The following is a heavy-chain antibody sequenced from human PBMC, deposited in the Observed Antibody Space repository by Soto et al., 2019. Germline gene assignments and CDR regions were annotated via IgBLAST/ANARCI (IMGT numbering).Heavy chain of an antibody. D-gene: IGHD1-1*01. J-gene: IGHJ4*02. CDR3: AKARQGYLTPRTFDY. CDR1: GFTFSSYA. CDR2: VSGSGGST. Sequence: GGSLRLSCAASGFTFSSYAMSWVRQAPGKGLEWVSAVSGSGGSTYYADSVKGRFTISRDNSKNTLYLQMNSLRAEDTAVYYCAKARQGYLTPRTFDYWGQGTLVTVSS. V-gene: IGHV3-23*01.